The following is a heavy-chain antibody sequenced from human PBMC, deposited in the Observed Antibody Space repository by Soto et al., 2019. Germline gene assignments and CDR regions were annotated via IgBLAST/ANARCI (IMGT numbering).Heavy chain of an antibody. V-gene: IGHV3-30*18. D-gene: IGHD3-22*01. CDR2: ISHDGNSH. Sequence: PCGSLRLSCEGSGFSFSNYGIHWVRQAPGKGLEWVAVISHDGNSHHLADSVRGRFTISRDNSKNTVFLHMTSLRREDSAVYHCVKAQERSAQYFAVVITAFDFWGQGTMVTVSS. CDR1: GFSFSNYG. CDR3: VKAQERSAQYFAVVITAFDF. J-gene: IGHJ3*01.